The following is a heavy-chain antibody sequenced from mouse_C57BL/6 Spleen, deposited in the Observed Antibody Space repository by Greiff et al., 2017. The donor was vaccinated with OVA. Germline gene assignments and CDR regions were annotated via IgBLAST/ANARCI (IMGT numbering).Heavy chain of an antibody. Sequence: VQLQQSGAELVKPGASVKISCKASGYAFSSYWMNWVKQRPGKGLEWIGQIYPGDGDTNYNGKFKGKATLTADKSSSTAYMQLSSLPSEDSAVYFCARKGITTVGGVFDYWGQGTTLTVSS. CDR2: IYPGDGDT. V-gene: IGHV1-80*01. J-gene: IGHJ2*01. CDR3: ARKGITTVGGVFDY. CDR1: GYAFSSYW. D-gene: IGHD1-1*01.